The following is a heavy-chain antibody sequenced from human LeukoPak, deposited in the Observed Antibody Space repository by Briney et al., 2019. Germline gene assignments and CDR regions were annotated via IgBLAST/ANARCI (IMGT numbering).Heavy chain of an antibody. J-gene: IGHJ4*02. D-gene: IGHD3-16*01. V-gene: IGHV4-39*02. CDR3: AREVPLGGFDY. CDR2: IYYSGST. Sequence: SETLSLTCTVSGGSISSSSYYWGWIRQPPGKGLEWIGSIYYSGSTYYNPSLKSRVTISVDTSKNQFSLKLSSVTAADTAVYYCAREVPLGGFDYWGQGTLVTVSS. CDR1: GGSISSSSYY.